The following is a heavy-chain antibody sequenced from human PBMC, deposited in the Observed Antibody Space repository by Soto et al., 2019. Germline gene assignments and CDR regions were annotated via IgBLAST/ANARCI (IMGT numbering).Heavy chain of an antibody. J-gene: IGHJ6*02. CDR2: ISYDGSNK. Sequence: GGSLRLSCAASGFTFSSYGMHWVRQAPGKGLEWVAVISYDGSNKYYADSVKGRFTISRDNSKNTLYLQMNSLRAEDTAVYYCAKEQSLVGATSLGRYGMDVWGQGTTVTVSS. V-gene: IGHV3-30*18. CDR1: GFTFSSYG. D-gene: IGHD1-26*01. CDR3: AKEQSLVGATSLGRYGMDV.